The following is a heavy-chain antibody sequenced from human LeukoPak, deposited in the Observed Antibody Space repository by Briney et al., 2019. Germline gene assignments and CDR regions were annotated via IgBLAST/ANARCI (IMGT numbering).Heavy chain of an antibody. D-gene: IGHD6-19*01. Sequence: GGSLRLSCTASGFTFGDYAMSWVRQAPGKGLEWVGRFKFGTTDYAAPVKGRFTVSRDDSKVTFYLQMNSLKNEDTAVYYCATDIAGAGKGEFDFWGQGTLVTVSS. CDR2: FKFGTT. J-gene: IGHJ4*02. CDR3: ATDIAGAGKGEFDF. CDR1: GFTFGDYA. V-gene: IGHV3-15*01.